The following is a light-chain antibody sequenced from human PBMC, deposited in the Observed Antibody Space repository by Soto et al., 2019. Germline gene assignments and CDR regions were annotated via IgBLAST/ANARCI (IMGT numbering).Light chain of an antibody. Sequence: EIVLTQSPGTLSLSPGERATLSCRASQSVSSSYLAWYQHKPGQAPRLLIYGASSRATGIPDRFSGSGSGTDFTLTISRLEPEDFAVYYFQQYGSSLWTFGQGTKVEIK. J-gene: IGKJ1*01. CDR2: GAS. V-gene: IGKV3-20*01. CDR1: QSVSSSY. CDR3: QQYGSSLWT.